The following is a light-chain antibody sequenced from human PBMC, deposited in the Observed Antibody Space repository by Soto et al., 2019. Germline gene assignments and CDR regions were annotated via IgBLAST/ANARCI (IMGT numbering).Light chain of an antibody. V-gene: IGKV1-8*01. CDR2: AAS. J-gene: IGKJ2*01. Sequence: AIRMTQSPSSLSASTGDRVTITCRASQGISSYLAWYQQKPGKAPKLLIYAASTLQSGLPSRFSGSGSGTDFPLTLSCLQSEDFATYYFQQYYSYPYTVGQGTKLEI. CDR3: QQYYSYPYT. CDR1: QGISSY.